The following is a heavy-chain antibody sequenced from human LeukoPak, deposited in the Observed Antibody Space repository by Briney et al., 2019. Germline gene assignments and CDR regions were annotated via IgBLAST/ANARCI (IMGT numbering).Heavy chain of an antibody. CDR3: ATAAYGSGTYYFDY. J-gene: IGHJ4*02. D-gene: IGHD3-10*01. Sequence: SETLSLTCDVSGGSISSGGYSWSWIRQPPGKGLEWIGYIYHSGSTYYNPSLKSRVTISVDRSKNQFSLKLSSVTAADTAVYYCATAAYGSGTYYFDYWGQGTLVTVSS. CDR1: GGSISSGGYS. V-gene: IGHV4-30-2*01. CDR2: IYHSGST.